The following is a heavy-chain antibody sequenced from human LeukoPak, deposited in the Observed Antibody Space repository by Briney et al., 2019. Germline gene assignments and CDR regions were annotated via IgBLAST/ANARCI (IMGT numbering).Heavy chain of an antibody. CDR2: IYYSGST. Sequence: SETLSLTCTVSGGSISSSSYYWGWIRQPPGKGLEWIGSIYYSGSTYYNLSLKSRVTISVDTSKNQFSLKLSSVTAADTAVYYCASGYSYGYDYWGQGTLATVSS. CDR3: ASGYSYGYDY. D-gene: IGHD5-18*01. V-gene: IGHV4-39*01. J-gene: IGHJ4*02. CDR1: GGSISSSSYY.